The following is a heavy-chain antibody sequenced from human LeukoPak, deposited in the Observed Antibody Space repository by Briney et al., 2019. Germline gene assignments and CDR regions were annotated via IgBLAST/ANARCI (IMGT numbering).Heavy chain of an antibody. CDR1: GYTLTELS. Sequence: ASVKVSCKVSGYTLTELSMHWVRQAPGKGLEWMGGFDPENGETIYAQKFQGRVTMTEDTSTDTAYMELSSLRSEDTAVYYCATAPLYSTLFDYWGQGTLVTVSS. J-gene: IGHJ4*02. V-gene: IGHV1-24*01. CDR3: ATAPLYSTLFDY. D-gene: IGHD6-13*01. CDR2: FDPENGET.